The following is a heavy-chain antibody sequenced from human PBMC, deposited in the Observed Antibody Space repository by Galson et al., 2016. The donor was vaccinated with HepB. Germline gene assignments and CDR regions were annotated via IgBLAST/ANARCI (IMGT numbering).Heavy chain of an antibody. Sequence: SLRLSCAASGFTFSSSGMSWVRQAPGKGLEWVSGIFERSGSTYADSVQGRFTISRDNSKNTLYLQMNSLRADDTAIYCCARDNGWLHESWGQGTLVTVSS. CDR1: GFTFSSSG. V-gene: IGHV3-23*01. CDR2: IFERSGST. J-gene: IGHJ5*02. D-gene: IGHD5-12*01. CDR3: ARDNGWLHES.